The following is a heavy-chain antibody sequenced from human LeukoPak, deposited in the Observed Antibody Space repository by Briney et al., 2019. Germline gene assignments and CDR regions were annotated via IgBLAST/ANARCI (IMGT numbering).Heavy chain of an antibody. CDR2: IRSKAYGGTT. CDR3: TRNLPGRYCSGGSCYAHFWFDP. J-gene: IGHJ5*02. V-gene: IGHV3-49*04. D-gene: IGHD2-15*01. CDR1: GFTFGDYA. Sequence: GGSLRLSCTASGFTFGDYAMSWVRQAPGKGLEWVVFIRSKAYGGTTEYAASVKGRFTISRDDSKSIAYLQMNSLKTEDTAVYYCTRNLPGRYCSGGSCYAHFWFDPWGQGTLVTVSS.